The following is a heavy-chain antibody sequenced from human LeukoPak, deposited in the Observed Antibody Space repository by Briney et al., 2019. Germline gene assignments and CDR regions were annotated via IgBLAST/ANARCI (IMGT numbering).Heavy chain of an antibody. J-gene: IGHJ5*02. CDR1: GGSISSYY. CDR3: ARGVVVVPASTYNWFDP. V-gene: IGHV4-59*12. Sequence: SETLSLTCIVSGGSISSYYWSWIRQPPGKGLEWIGYIYHSGSTYYNPSLKSRVTISVDRSKNQFSLKLSSVTAADTAVYYCARGVVVVPASTYNWFDPWGQGTLVTVSS. D-gene: IGHD2-2*01. CDR2: IYHSGST.